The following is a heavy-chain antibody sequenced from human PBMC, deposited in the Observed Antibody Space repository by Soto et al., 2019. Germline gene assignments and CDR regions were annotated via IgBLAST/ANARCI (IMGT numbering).Heavy chain of an antibody. CDR2: IIPILGIA. CDR3: ASQASNFWSGFPV. V-gene: IGHV1-69*02. CDR1: GGTFSSYT. J-gene: IGHJ4*02. Sequence: QVPLVQSGAEVKKPGSSAKVSCKASGGTFSSYTISWVRQAPGQGLEWMGRIIPILGIANYAQKFQGRVTITADKSTSTAYMELSSLRSEDTAVYYCASQASNFWSGFPVWGQGTLVTVSS. D-gene: IGHD3-3*01.